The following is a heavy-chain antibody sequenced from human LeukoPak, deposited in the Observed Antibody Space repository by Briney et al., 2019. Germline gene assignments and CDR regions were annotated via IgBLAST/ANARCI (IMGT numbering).Heavy chain of an antibody. CDR3: ARLRGAMTPVTSDFDY. V-gene: IGHV4-39*01. D-gene: IGHD4-17*01. CDR2: GFYRGSA. J-gene: IGHJ4*02. Sequence: SETLSLTCTVSGGSISGSSYYWAWVRQPPGKGLEWVGSGFYRGSAYSNPSLKSRVTISVDTSRNQFSLNLSSVTAADTAVYYCARLRGAMTPVTSDFDYWGQGTLVTVSS. CDR1: GGSISGSSYY.